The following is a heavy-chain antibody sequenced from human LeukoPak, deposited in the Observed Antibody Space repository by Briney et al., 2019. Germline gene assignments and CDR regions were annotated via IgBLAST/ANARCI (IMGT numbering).Heavy chain of an antibody. Sequence: GGSLRLSCAASGFTFSSYGMHWVRQAPGKGLEWVAVISYDGSNKYYADSVKGRFTISRDNSKNTLYLQMNRLRAEDTAAYYCAKDLSLGNFGYWGQGTLVTVSS. CDR2: ISYDGSNK. V-gene: IGHV3-30*18. D-gene: IGHD1-26*01. J-gene: IGHJ4*02. CDR1: GFTFSSYG. CDR3: AKDLSLGNFGY.